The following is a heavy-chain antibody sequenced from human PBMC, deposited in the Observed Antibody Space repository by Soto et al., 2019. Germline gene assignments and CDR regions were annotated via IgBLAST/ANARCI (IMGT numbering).Heavy chain of an antibody. D-gene: IGHD3-22*01. CDR2: ISGSGGST. CDR3: AKVYDNSGCYRYDAFEI. J-gene: IGHJ3*02. CDR1: GFTFSSDA. Sequence: GGSLRLSCAASGFTFSSDAMSWVRQAPGKGLEWVSAISGSGGSTYYADSVKGRFTISRDNSKNTLYLQMNSLRAEDTAVYYCAKVYDNSGCYRYDAFEIWGQGTMVTV. V-gene: IGHV3-23*01.